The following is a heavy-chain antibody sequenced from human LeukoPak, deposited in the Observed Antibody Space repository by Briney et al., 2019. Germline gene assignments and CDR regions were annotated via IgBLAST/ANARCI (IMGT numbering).Heavy chain of an antibody. CDR3: ARNQDYDYVWGSYFDY. V-gene: IGHV6-1*01. CDR2: TYYRSKWYN. J-gene: IGHJ4*02. CDR1: GDSVSSYSAA. D-gene: IGHD3-16*01. Sequence: SQTLSLTCAISGDSVSSYSAAWNWIRQSPSRGLEWLGRTYYRSKWYNDYAVSVKSRITINPGTSKNQFSLQLNSVTPEDTAVYYCARNQDYDYVWGSYFDYWGQGTLVTVSS.